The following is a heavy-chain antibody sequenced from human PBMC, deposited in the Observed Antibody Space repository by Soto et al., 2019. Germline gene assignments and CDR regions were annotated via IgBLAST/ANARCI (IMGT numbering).Heavy chain of an antibody. Sequence: EVQLVESGGGLVQPGGSLRLSCAASGFTVSRNFMNWVRQAPGKGLEWVSVIHSGGSTYYADSVKGRFTISRDNSKNTLYFQMNSLRAEDTAVYYCARGGPRSSGYDPFDYWGQGTLVTVSS. V-gene: IGHV3-66*01. D-gene: IGHD3-22*01. CDR2: IHSGGST. J-gene: IGHJ4*02. CDR1: GFTVSRNF. CDR3: ARGGPRSSGYDPFDY.